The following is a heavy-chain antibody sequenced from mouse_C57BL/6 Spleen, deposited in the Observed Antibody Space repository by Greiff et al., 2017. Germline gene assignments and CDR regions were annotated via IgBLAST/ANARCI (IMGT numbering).Heavy chain of an antibody. D-gene: IGHD4-1*01. V-gene: IGHV5-16*01. Sequence: EVKLMESEGGLVQPGSSMKLSCTASGFTFSDYYMAWVRQVPEKGLEWVANINYDGSSTYYLDSLKSRFIISRDNAKNILYLQMSSLKSEDTATYYCARNWDEEYFDYWGQGTTLTVSS. CDR2: INYDGSST. CDR1: GFTFSDYY. J-gene: IGHJ2*01. CDR3: ARNWDEEYFDY.